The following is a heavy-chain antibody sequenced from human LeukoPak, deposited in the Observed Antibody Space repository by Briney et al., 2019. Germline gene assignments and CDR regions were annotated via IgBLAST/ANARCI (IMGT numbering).Heavy chain of an antibody. J-gene: IGHJ2*01. CDR3: ARRSYSYGYWYFDL. D-gene: IGHD5-18*01. V-gene: IGHV3-7*03. CDR2: IKQDGSEK. CDR1: GFTFSSYW. Sequence: GGSLRLSCAASGFTFSSYWMSWVRQAPGKGLGWVANIKQDGSEKYYVDSVKGRFTISRDNAKNSLYLQMNSLRAEDTAVYYCARRSYSYGYWYFDLWGRGTLVTVSS.